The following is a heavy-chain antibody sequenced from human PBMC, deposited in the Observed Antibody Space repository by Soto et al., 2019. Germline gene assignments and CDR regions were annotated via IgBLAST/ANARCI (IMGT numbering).Heavy chain of an antibody. CDR2: IRSKANSYAT. D-gene: IGHD3-22*01. V-gene: IGHV3-73*01. CDR1: GFTFSGSA. CDR3: NPSAVYDSSGRPTGV. Sequence: GGSLRLSCAASGFTFSGSAMHWVRQASGKGLEWVGRIRSKANSYATAYAASVKGRFTISRDDSKNTAYLQMNSLKTEDTAVYYCNPSAVYDSSGRPTGVWGQGTTVTVSS. J-gene: IGHJ6*02.